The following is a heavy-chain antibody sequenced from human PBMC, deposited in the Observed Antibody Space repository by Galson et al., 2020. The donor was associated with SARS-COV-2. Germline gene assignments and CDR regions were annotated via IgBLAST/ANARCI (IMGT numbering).Heavy chain of an antibody. D-gene: IGHD3-10*01. CDR3: ARVYYGDKVDY. J-gene: IGHJ4*02. CDR2: INPNSGGA. CDR1: GYRITDYY. V-gene: IGHV1-2*02. Sequence: ASVKVSCKASGYRITDYYMHWVRQAPGQGLEWMGWINPNSGGAISAQTFQGRLTLTTDTSITTAYLQLSSLTSADTAVYYCARVYYGDKVDYWGQGTLVTVSS.